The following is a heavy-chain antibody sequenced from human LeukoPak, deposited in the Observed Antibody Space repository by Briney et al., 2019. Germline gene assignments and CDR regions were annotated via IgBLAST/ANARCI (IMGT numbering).Heavy chain of an antibody. J-gene: IGHJ3*02. V-gene: IGHV4-34*01. D-gene: IGHD3-22*01. CDR1: GGSFSGYY. CDR2: INHSGST. Sequence: SETLALTCAVYGGSFSGYYWSWIRQPPGKGLEWIGEINHSGSTNYNPSLKSRVTISVDTSKNQFSRKLSSVTAADTAVYYCARDTSDRPDRPNDAFDIWGQGTMVTVSS. CDR3: ARDTSDRPDRPNDAFDI.